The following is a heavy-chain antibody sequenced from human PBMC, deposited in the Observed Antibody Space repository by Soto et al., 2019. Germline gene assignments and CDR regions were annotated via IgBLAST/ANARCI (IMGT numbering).Heavy chain of an antibody. Sequence: PGGSLRLSCAASGFTFSSYAMSWVRQAPGKGLEWVSAISGSGGSTYYADSVKGRFTISRDNSKNTLYLQMNSLRAEDTAVYYCAKDRGGYCSGVCYAPSDYWGQGTLVTVSS. CDR1: GFTFSSYA. CDR3: AKDRGGYCSGVCYAPSDY. V-gene: IGHV3-23*01. J-gene: IGHJ4*02. CDR2: ISGSGGST. D-gene: IGHD2-21*01.